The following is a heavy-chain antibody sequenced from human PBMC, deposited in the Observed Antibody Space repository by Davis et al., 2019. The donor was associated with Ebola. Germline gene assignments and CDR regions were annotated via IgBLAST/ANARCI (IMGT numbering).Heavy chain of an antibody. J-gene: IGHJ6*04. CDR1: GFTFSDSA. CDR3: AKDYSSSSHYYYGMDV. Sequence: GGSLRLSCAASGFTFSDSALHWVRQAPGRGLEWVTLISYDGGKTSSADSVKGRFTISRDNAKNSLYLQMNSLRAEDTALYYCAKDYSSSSHYYYGMDVWGKGTTVTVSS. V-gene: IGHV3-30-3*01. D-gene: IGHD6-6*01. CDR2: ISYDGGKT.